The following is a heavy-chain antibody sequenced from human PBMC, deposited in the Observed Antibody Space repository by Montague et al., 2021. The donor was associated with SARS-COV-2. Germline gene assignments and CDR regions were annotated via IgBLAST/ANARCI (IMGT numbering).Heavy chain of an antibody. V-gene: IGHV4-39*01. CDR3: ARQTTLLRGRAPPGV. Sequence: SETLSLICTVSGGSISSTAYYWGWIRQPPGKGLEWIGSIYYTVNTYYNPSLKSRVTISVDASKNQFSLTLSSVSAADTAVYYCARQTTLLRGRAPPGVWGQGTTVTVSS. J-gene: IGHJ6*02. D-gene: IGHD3-10*01. CDR1: GGSISSTAYY. CDR2: IYYTVNT.